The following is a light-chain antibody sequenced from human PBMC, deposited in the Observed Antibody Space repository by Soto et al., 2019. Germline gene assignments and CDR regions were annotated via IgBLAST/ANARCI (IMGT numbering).Light chain of an antibody. Sequence: EIQIPQSPSPLSASVGDRVTITCRASQTISNYLHWYQQSPGKAPNLLIYLASNLQSGVPSRFSGSGSGTDFTLTISSLQPEDFATYYCQQSYSAPQTFGQGTKVEIK. CDR2: LAS. V-gene: IGKV1-39*01. CDR1: QTISNY. CDR3: QQSYSAPQT. J-gene: IGKJ1*01.